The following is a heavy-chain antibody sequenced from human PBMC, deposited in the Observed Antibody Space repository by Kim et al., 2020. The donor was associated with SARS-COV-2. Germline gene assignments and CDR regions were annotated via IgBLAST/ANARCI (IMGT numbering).Heavy chain of an antibody. CDR3: AREDGTTVTFDY. CDR1: GASITNGDYY. V-gene: IGHV4-30-4*01. D-gene: IGHD4-17*01. CDR2: SYYTGRA. J-gene: IGHJ4*02. Sequence: SETLSLTCTVSGASITNGDYYWSWFRQPPGKGLEWIGYSYYTGRAYYSLSLKSRVSISVDTSRSQFSLRLTSVTAADTAVYYCAREDGTTVTFDYWGQGIQVTVSS.